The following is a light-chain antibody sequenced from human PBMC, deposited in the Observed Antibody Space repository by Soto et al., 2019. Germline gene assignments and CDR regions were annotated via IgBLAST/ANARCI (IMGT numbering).Light chain of an antibody. CDR1: QSISSW. Sequence: DIQMTQSPSTLSAFVGDRVTITCRASQSISSWLAWYQQKPGKAPKLLIYDASSLESGVPSRFSGSGSGTEFTLTISSLQPDDFATYSCQQYNSYRTFGQGTKVE. CDR3: QQYNSYRT. J-gene: IGKJ1*01. CDR2: DAS. V-gene: IGKV1-5*01.